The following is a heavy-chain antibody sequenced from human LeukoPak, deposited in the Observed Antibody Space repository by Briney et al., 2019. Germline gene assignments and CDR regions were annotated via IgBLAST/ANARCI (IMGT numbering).Heavy chain of an antibody. Sequence: ASVKVSCKASGYTFTSYGITWVRQAPGQGLEWMGWISAYNGNTNYAQKLQGRVTMTTDTSTSTAYMELRSLRSDDTAVYYCARLITFGGVIAIQYYFDYWGQGTLVTVSS. CDR1: GYTFTSYG. D-gene: IGHD3-16*02. V-gene: IGHV1-18*01. CDR2: ISAYNGNT. J-gene: IGHJ4*02. CDR3: ARLITFGGVIAIQYYFDY.